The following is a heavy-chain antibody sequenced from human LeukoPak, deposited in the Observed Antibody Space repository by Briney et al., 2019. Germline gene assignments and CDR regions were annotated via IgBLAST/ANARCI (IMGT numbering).Heavy chain of an antibody. CDR1: GFTFSDYY. CDR2: ISSSGSTI. V-gene: IGHV3-11*04. J-gene: IGHJ6*02. Sequence: PGGSLRLSCAASGFTFSDYYMSWIRQAPGKGLEWVSYISSSGSTIYYADSVKGRFTISRDNAKNSLYLQMNSLRAEDTAVYYCAKVVVTAVLYYYYGMDVWGQGTTVTVSS. CDR3: AKVVVTAVLYYYYGMDV. D-gene: IGHD2-21*02.